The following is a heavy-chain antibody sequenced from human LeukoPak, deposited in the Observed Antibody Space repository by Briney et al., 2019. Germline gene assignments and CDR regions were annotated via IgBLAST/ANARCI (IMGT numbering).Heavy chain of an antibody. CDR2: IYPSGNT. V-gene: IGHV4-38-2*02. Sequence: SESLSLTCTVSGFSISSGYYWGWIRQPPGKGLEWIGNIYPSGNTYYNPSLKSRVTISIDTSKNQFSLKLSSVTAADTAVYYCARRFGYSYGYDDCWGQGTLVTVSS. J-gene: IGHJ4*02. D-gene: IGHD5-18*01. CDR1: GFSISSGYY. CDR3: ARRFGYSYGYDDC.